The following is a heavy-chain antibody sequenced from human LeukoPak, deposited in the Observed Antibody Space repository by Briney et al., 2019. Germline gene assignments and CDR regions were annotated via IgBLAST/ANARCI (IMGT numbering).Heavy chain of an antibody. CDR3: AREGYSSFVFDY. V-gene: IGHV4-34*01. Sequence: PSETLSLTCAVYGGSFSGYYWSWIRQPPGKGLEWIGEINHSGSTNYNPSLKSRVTISVDTSKNQFSLKLSSVTAADTAVYYCAREGYSSFVFDYWGQGTLVTVSS. J-gene: IGHJ4*02. CDR1: GGSFSGYY. CDR2: INHSGST. D-gene: IGHD6-13*01.